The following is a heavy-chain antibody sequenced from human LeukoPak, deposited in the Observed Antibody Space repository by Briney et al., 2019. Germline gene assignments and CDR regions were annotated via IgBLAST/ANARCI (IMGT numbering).Heavy chain of an antibody. CDR2: IYHSGST. CDR3: ARDELTTGTTAGAFDI. V-gene: IGHV4-38-2*02. Sequence: SETLSLTCTVSAYSISSGYYWGWIRQPPGKGLEWIGSIYHSGSTYYNPSLKSRVTISVDTSKNQFSLKLSSVTAADTAVYYCARDELTTGTTAGAFDIWGLGTMVTVSS. CDR1: AYSISSGYY. J-gene: IGHJ3*02. D-gene: IGHD1-1*01.